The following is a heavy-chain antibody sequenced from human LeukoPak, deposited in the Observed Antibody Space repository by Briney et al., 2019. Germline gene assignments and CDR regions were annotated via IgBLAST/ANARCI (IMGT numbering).Heavy chain of an antibody. Sequence: KPSETLSLTWTVSGYSISSGYYWGWIRQPPGKGLEWIGSIYHSGSTYYNPSLKSRVTISVDTSKNQFSLKLSSVTAADTAVYYCARKGDVVVVAGNWFDPWGQGTLVIVSS. CDR3: ARKGDVVVVAGNWFDP. J-gene: IGHJ5*02. CDR2: IYHSGST. V-gene: IGHV4-38-2*02. CDR1: GYSISSGYY. D-gene: IGHD2-15*01.